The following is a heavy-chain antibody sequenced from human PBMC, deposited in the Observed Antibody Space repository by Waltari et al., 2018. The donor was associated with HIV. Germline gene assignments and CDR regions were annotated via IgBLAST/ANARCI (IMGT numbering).Heavy chain of an antibody. CDR2: SQPHDTT. Sequence: EVLLAESGGGLIQPGGSLGLCCPASNSSISAEHVTWIRKGPGGSLEGVPVSQPHDTTNYADPVSGRFTNSRAKSRTKVFLLMNSLFVDDTATYFCATGGRYYGPWGQGTRVTVSS. V-gene: IGHV3-53*01. D-gene: IGHD3-22*01. J-gene: IGHJ5*02. CDR3: ATGGRYYGP. CDR1: NSSISAEH.